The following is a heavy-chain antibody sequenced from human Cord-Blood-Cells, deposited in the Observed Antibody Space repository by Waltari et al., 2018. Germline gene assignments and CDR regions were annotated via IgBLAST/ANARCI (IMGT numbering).Heavy chain of an antibody. CDR2: INHSGNT. CDR3: ARRRRNGPFDY. D-gene: IGHD4-4*01. CDR1: GGSFSGYY. V-gene: IGHV4-34*01. J-gene: IGHJ4*02. Sequence: QVQLQQWGAGLLKPSETLSLTCAVYGGSFSGYYWSWIRQPPGKGLEWIGEINHSGNTNYNPSLKSRVTISVDTSKNQFSLKLSSVTAADTAVYYCARRRRNGPFDYWGQGTLVTVSS.